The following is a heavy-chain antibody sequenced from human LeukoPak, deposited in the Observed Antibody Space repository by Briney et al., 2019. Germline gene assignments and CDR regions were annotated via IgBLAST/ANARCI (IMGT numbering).Heavy chain of an antibody. CDR1: GGSFSGYY. J-gene: IGHJ6*03. Sequence: SETLSLTCAVYGGSFSGYYWSWIRQPPGKGLEWIGEINHSGSTNYNPSLKSRVTISVDTSKNQFSLKLSSVTAADTGVYYCARGRRGHEAAGIKTYYYYYYMDVWGKGTTVTVSS. D-gene: IGHD6-13*01. CDR3: ARGRRGHEAAGIKTYYYYYYMDV. CDR2: INHSGST. V-gene: IGHV4-34*01.